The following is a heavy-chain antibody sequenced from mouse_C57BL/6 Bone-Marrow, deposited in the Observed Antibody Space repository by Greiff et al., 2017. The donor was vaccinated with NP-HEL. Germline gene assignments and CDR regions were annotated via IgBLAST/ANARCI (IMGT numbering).Heavy chain of an antibody. D-gene: IGHD1-1*01. J-gene: IGHJ3*01. CDR2: IHPTSGST. Sequence: QVQLQQPGAELVKPGASVKLSCKASGYTFTSYWMHWVKQRPGQGLEWIGMIHPTSGSTNYNEKFKSKATLTVDKSSSTAYMQLSSLTSEDSAVYYCAKEDYYGSSPCLAYWGQGTLVTVSA. CDR3: AKEDYYGSSPCLAY. V-gene: IGHV1-64*01. CDR1: GYTFTSYW.